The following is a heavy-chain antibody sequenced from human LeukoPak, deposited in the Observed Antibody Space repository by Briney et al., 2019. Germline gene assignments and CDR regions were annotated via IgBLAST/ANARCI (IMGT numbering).Heavy chain of an antibody. CDR2: INHIGSN. V-gene: IGHV4-34*01. CDR1: GGSFSGYY. CDR3: AGQDVDAGAGTTSYAFDI. J-gene: IGHJ3*02. D-gene: IGHD1-14*01. Sequence: SETLSLTCAVYGGSFSGYYWTWIRQPPGKGLEWIGEINHIGSNNYNPSLKSRVTISVDTSKNQFSLQLTSVTAADTAVYYCAGQDVDAGAGTTSYAFDIWGQGAMVTVSS.